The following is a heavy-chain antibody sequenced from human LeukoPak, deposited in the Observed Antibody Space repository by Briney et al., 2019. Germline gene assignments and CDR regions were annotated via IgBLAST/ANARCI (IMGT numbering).Heavy chain of an antibody. J-gene: IGHJ4*02. V-gene: IGHV1-2*02. CDR3: ARDLSGSYYW. D-gene: IGHD1-26*01. Sequence: ASVKVSCKASGYSFTGYYMHWVRQAPGQGLEWMEWINPNSGGTNYAQEFQGRVTMTRDTSISTAYMELSRLRSDDTAVYYCARDLSGSYYWWGQGTLVTVSS. CDR1: GYSFTGYY. CDR2: INPNSGGT.